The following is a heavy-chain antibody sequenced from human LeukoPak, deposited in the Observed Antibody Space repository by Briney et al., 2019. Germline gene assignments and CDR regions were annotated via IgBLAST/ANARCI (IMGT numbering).Heavy chain of an antibody. CDR3: ARLHRGEPYYYYYYGMDV. V-gene: IGHV3-48*04. CDR1: GFTFSSYG. CDR2: ISSSGSTI. J-gene: IGHJ6*02. Sequence: GGSLRLSCAASGFTFSSYGMHWVRQAPGKGLEWVSYISSSGSTIYYADSVKGRFTISRDNAKNSLYLQMNSLRAEDTAVYYCARLHRGEPYYYYYYGMDVWGQGTTVTVSS. D-gene: IGHD1-14*01.